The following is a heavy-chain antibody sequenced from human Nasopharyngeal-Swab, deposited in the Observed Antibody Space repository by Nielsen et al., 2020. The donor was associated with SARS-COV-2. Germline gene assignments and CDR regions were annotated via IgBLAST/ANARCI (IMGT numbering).Heavy chain of an antibody. CDR3: ARFMTTVTSFDY. Sequence: GGSLRLSCVVSGFTFSTYYMGWVRQAPGKGLEWVPHIEQHGSATIYVDSVKGRFTISRDNAKNSLYLQMNSLRAEDTAVYYCARFMTTVTSFDYWGQGILVTVSS. CDR2: IEQHGSAT. J-gene: IGHJ4*02. D-gene: IGHD4-17*01. V-gene: IGHV3-7*01. CDR1: GFTFSTYY.